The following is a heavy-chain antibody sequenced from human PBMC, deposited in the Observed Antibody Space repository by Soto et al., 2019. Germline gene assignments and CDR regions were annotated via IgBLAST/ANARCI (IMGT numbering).Heavy chain of an antibody. CDR3: AKSYYGSGTSVHTLDY. CDR1: GFTFSTYA. J-gene: IGHJ4*02. Sequence: GGSLRLSCAASGFTFSTYAMSWVRQAPGKGLEWVSSISGSAGSTYYAASVKGEFTKSRDNSKNTLSLEVNSLRNEDTTVYHCAKSYYGSGTSVHTLDYWGQGTLVTVSS. CDR2: ISGSAGST. V-gene: IGHV3-23*01. D-gene: IGHD3-10*01.